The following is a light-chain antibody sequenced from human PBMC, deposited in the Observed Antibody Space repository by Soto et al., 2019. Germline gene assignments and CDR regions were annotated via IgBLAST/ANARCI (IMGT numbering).Light chain of an antibody. CDR2: ATS. CDR3: QHTYSTPWT. CDR1: QSISNS. J-gene: IGKJ1*01. V-gene: IGKV1-39*01. Sequence: DIQMTQSPSSLSASVGDRVTITCRASQSISNSLNWYQQKPGKAPKLLIYATSTLQSGVPSRFSGGGSGTVFTLTISSLQPEDVAIYYCQHTYSTPWTFGQGTKVEIK.